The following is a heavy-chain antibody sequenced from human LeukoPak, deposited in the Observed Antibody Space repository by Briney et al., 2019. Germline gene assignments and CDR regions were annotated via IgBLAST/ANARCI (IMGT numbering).Heavy chain of an antibody. CDR1: GGSFSGYY. J-gene: IGHJ6*03. CDR2: INHSGST. D-gene: IGHD4-23*01. V-gene: IGHV4-34*01. Sequence: PSETLSLTCAVYGGSFSGYYWSWIRQPPGKGLEWIGEINHSGSTNYNPSLKSRVTISVDTSKNQFSLKLSSVTDADTAVYYCARHGRYGGNPRYYYYYMDVWGKGTTVTISS. CDR3: ARHGRYGGNPRYYYYYMDV.